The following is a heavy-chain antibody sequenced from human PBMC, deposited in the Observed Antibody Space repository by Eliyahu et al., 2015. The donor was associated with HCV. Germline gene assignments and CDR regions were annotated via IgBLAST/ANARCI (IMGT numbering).Heavy chain of an antibody. V-gene: IGHV4-39*01. CDR2: IYYSGNT. CDR3: ARRHTSAVGYYRYGMDL. J-gene: IGHJ6*02. Sequence: QLQLQESGPGLVKPSETLSLTCTVSGGSXSTASYYWGWIRQPPGKGLEWIGNIYYSGNTHYNPSLKSRVTISVDTSKNQFSLKLNSVTAADTAMYYCARRHTSAVGYYRYGMDLWGQGTTVTVSS. CDR1: GGSXSTASYY.